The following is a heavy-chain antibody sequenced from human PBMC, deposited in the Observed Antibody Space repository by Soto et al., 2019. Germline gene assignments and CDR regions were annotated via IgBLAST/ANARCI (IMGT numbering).Heavy chain of an antibody. CDR1: GFIFGDHY. CDR2: TRNKANSYST. J-gene: IGHJ5*02. D-gene: IGHD3-10*01. V-gene: IGHV3-72*01. CDR3: VRSGGIGMIRGASDT. Sequence: EVHLVESGGGVVQPGGSLRLSCAASGFIFGDHYMDWVRLSPGKWLEWVGLTRNKANSYSTEYAASVKGRLTISRDDSANALYLQMNSLKTEDTAVYYCVRSGGIGMIRGASDTWGQGALVTVSS.